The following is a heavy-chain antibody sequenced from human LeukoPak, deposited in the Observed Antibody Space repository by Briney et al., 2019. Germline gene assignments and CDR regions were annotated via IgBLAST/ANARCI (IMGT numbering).Heavy chain of an antibody. V-gene: IGHV4-38-2*02. Sequence: SETLSLTCTVSGYSISSGYYWGWIRQPPGKGLEWIGSTYHSGNTYYNPSLKSRVTMSVDTSKNQFSLKLSSVTAADTAVYYCARDSTPGYWGQGTLVTVSS. J-gene: IGHJ4*02. CDR1: GYSISSGYY. CDR3: ARDSTPGY. CDR2: TYHSGNT.